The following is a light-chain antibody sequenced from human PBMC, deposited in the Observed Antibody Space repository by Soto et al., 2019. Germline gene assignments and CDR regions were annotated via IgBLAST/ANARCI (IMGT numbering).Light chain of an antibody. CDR2: DVS. CDR1: SSDVGAYNY. V-gene: IGLV2-14*01. Sequence: QSVLTQPASVSGSPGQSITISCTGTSSDVGAYNYVSWYQQHPGKAPKLMIYDVSNRPSGVSNRFSGPKSGNTASLTISGLQAEDEADYYCSSYTRSTTLVVFGGGTKLTVL. CDR3: SSYTRSTTLVV. J-gene: IGLJ2*01.